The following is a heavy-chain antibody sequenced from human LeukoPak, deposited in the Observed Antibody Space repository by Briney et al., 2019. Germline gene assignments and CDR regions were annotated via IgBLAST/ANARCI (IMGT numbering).Heavy chain of an antibody. D-gene: IGHD6-6*01. CDR3: ARRGTPYSNSSYHYDYYYMDV. CDR1: GFTFSSHA. CDR2: ISSNGGNT. Sequence: PGGSLRLSCAASGFTFSSHAMYWVRQAPGKGLEFVSVISSNGGNTYYPNSVKGRFTISRDNSKNTLYLQMGSLRAEDMAVYYCARRGTPYSNSSYHYDYYYMDVWGKGTTVTVSS. V-gene: IGHV3-64*01. J-gene: IGHJ6*03.